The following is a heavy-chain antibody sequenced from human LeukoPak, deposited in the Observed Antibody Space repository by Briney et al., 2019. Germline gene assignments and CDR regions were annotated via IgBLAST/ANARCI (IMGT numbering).Heavy chain of an antibody. V-gene: IGHV3-30*18. CDR2: ISYDGNNQ. CDR1: GLALNNYY. Sequence: GGSLRLSCAASGLALNNYYMPWVRQAPGKGLEWVGVISYDGNNQYYSDSVKGRFTISRDNSKNTLYLQVNSLRAEDTAVYYCAKDDYGMDVWGQGTTVTVSS. CDR3: AKDDYGMDV. J-gene: IGHJ6*02.